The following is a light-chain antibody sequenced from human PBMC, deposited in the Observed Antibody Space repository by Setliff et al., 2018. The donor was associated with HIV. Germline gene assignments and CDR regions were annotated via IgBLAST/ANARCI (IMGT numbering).Light chain of an antibody. CDR3: AAWDDSLSGGV. J-gene: IGLJ2*01. CDR1: GSNIGSNY. CDR2: RNS. Sequence: QSALTQPPSASGTPGQRVTISCSGSGSNIGSNYVYWYQQLPGTAPKLLIYRNSQRPSGVPDRFTGSKSVTSASLAISGLRSEDEADYYCAAWDDSLSGGVFGGGTQLTVL. V-gene: IGLV1-47*01.